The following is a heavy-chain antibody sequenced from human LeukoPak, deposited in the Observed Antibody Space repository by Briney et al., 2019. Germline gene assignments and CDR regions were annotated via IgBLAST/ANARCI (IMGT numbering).Heavy chain of an antibody. CDR3: ARGRRYGVVVVADYYYGMDV. CDR2: INHSGST. V-gene: IGHV4-34*01. CDR1: GGSFSGYY. D-gene: IGHD2-15*01. J-gene: IGHJ6*02. Sequence: PSETLSLTCAVYGGSFSGYYWSWIRQPPGKGLEWIGEINHSGSTNYNPSLKSRVTISVDTSKNQFSLKLSSVTAADTAVYYCARGRRYGVVVVADYYYGMDVWGQGTTVTVSS.